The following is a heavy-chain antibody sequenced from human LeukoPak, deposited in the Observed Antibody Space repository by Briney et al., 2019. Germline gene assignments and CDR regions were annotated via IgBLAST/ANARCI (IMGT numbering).Heavy chain of an antibody. Sequence: GGSLRLSCAASGFTFSTYGMSWVRQAPGKGLEWVSAISGSGGSTYYADSVKGRFTISRDNSKNTLFLQMYSLRADDTAVYYCAKRTSTVRGFDSWGQGTLVTVSS. CDR1: GFTFSTYG. CDR3: AKRTSTVRGFDS. J-gene: IGHJ4*02. CDR2: ISGSGGST. D-gene: IGHD3-10*01. V-gene: IGHV3-23*01.